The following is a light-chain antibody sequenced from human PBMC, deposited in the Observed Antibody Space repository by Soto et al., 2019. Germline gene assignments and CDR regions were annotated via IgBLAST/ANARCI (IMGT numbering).Light chain of an antibody. J-gene: IGKJ1*01. Sequence: EIVLTQSTGTLSLSPGERDTLSCRASQSVSSSYLAWYQQKPGQAPRLLIYGASSRATGIPDRFSGSGSGTDFTLTIGRLEPEDFAVYYCQQYGSSPQTFGQGTKVDIK. CDR2: GAS. V-gene: IGKV3-20*01. CDR1: QSVSSSY. CDR3: QQYGSSPQT.